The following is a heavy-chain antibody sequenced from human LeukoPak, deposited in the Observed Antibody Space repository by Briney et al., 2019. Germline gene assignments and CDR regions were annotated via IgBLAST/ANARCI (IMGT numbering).Heavy chain of an antibody. D-gene: IGHD2-15*01. J-gene: IGHJ6*03. Sequence: GGSLRLSCAASGYTFSSYSMNWVRRAPGKGLEWVSSISSSSSYIYYADSVKGRFTISRDNAKNSLYLQMNSLRAEDTAVYYCAREAGGRYPMDVWGKGTTVTVSS. CDR1: GYTFSSYS. CDR2: ISSSSSYI. CDR3: AREAGGRYPMDV. V-gene: IGHV3-21*01.